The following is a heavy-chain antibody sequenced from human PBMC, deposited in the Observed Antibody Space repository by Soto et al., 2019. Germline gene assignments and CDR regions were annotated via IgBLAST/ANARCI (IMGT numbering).Heavy chain of an antibody. CDR1: AFTFSDYA. CDR3: AKGPTATTTRADY. J-gene: IGHJ4*02. CDR2: ITAGGNT. V-gene: IGHV3-23*01. D-gene: IGHD1-1*01. Sequence: PGGSLRLSCAASAFTFSDYAMNWVRQAPGKGLEWVSQITAGGNTYYADSVRGRFTISRGNSKNTLYLQMNSLRAEDTAVYYCAKGPTATTTRADYWGQGILVTVSS.